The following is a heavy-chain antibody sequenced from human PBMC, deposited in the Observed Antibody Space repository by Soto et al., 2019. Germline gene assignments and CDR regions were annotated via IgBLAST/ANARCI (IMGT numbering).Heavy chain of an antibody. CDR2: ISSSSSYI. CDR3: AREGCGGDCYAEFDY. CDR1: GFTFSSYS. Sequence: GSLRLSCAASGFTFSSYSMNWVRQAPGKGLEWVSSISSSSSYIYYADSVKGRFTISRDNAKNSLYLQMNSLRAEDTAVYCCAREGCGGDCYAEFDYWGQGTLVTVSS. D-gene: IGHD2-21*02. V-gene: IGHV3-21*01. J-gene: IGHJ4*02.